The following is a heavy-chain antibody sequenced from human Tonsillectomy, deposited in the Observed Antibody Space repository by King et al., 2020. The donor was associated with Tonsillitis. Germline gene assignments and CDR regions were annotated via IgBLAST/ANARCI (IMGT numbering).Heavy chain of an antibody. D-gene: IGHD3-22*01. CDR3: AKDVAPLYYYDSSGYFNY. CDR1: GFTFDDYA. V-gene: IGHV3-9*01. Sequence: QLVQSGGGLVQPGRSLRLSCAASGFTFDDYAMHWVRQAPGKGLEWVSGISWNSGSTGYADSVKGRFTISRDNAKNSLYLQMNSLRAEDTALYYCAKDVAPLYYYDSSGYFNYWGQGTLVTVSS. J-gene: IGHJ4*02. CDR2: ISWNSGST.